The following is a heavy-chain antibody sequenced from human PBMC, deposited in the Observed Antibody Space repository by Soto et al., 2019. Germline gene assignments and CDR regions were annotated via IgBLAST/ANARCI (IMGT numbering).Heavy chain of an antibody. CDR2: IRGGGDSI. CDR1: GITFSRHA. CDR3: AKDPFGSDVLDY. V-gene: IGHV3-23*01. Sequence: EVQLLESGGGLVQPGGSLRLSCAASGITFSRHAMSWVRQAPGKGLEWVSVIRGGGDSIEYADSVKGRFTISRDNSKNTLYLQMNSLRPEDTAVYYCAKDPFGSDVLDYWGQGTLVTVSS. J-gene: IGHJ4*02. D-gene: IGHD2-21*01.